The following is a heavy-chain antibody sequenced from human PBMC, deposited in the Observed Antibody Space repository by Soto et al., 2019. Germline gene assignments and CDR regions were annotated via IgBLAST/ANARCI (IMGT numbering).Heavy chain of an antibody. D-gene: IGHD3-22*01. Sequence: SVKVSCKAYGGTVSSYAISAVRQAPGQGLEWMGGIIPIFGTANYAQKFQGRVTITADKSTSTAYMELSSLRSEDTAVYYCARSKVVIKADFDYWGQGTLVTVSS. CDR3: ARSKVVIKADFDY. V-gene: IGHV1-69*06. CDR1: GGTVSSYA. CDR2: IIPIFGTA. J-gene: IGHJ4*02.